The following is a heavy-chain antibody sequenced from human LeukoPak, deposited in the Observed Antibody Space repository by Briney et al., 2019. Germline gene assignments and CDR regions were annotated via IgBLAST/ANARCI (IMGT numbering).Heavy chain of an antibody. CDR1: GFTFSSYW. CDR3: ARDRRSSGWPIDH. D-gene: IGHD6-19*01. V-gene: IGHV3-7*01. J-gene: IGHJ4*02. CDR2: IRQDGSDK. Sequence: PGGSLRLSCAASGFTFSSYWMSWVRQAPGKGLEWVANIRQDGSDKWYVDSVEGRFTISRDNIKDLLYLQMNSLRAEDTAVYYCARDRRSSGWPIDHWGQGTLVTVSS.